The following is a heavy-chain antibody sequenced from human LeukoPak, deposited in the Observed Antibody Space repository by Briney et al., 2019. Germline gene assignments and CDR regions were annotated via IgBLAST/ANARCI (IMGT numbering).Heavy chain of an antibody. Sequence: SETLSLTCTVSGGSISSYYWSWIRQPPGKGLEWIGYIYYSGSTNYNPSLKSRVTISVDTSKNQFSLKLSSVTAADTAVYYCARLRVVPAAIRGWGDYWGQGTLVTVSS. J-gene: IGHJ4*02. CDR3: ARLRVVPAAIRGWGDY. CDR1: GGSISSYY. CDR2: IYYSGST. D-gene: IGHD2-2*02. V-gene: IGHV4-59*01.